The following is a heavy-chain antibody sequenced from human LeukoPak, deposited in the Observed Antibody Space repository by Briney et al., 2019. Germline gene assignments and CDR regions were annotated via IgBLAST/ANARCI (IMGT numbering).Heavy chain of an antibody. CDR1: GFTFTSYA. D-gene: IGHD2-2*01. J-gene: IGHJ4*02. CDR2: TSGSGGST. CDR3: AKGIVPAAMSFFDY. V-gene: IGHV3-23*01. Sequence: GGSLRLSCAASGFTFTSYAMSWVRQAPGKGLEWVSVTSGSGGSTYHADSVKGRFTISRDNSKNTLYLQMNSLRAEDTAVYYCAKGIVPAAMSFFDYWGQGTQVTVSS.